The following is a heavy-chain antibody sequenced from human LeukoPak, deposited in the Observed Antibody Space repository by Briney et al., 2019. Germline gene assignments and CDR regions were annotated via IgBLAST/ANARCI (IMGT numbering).Heavy chain of an antibody. J-gene: IGHJ4*02. CDR3: ARGLRVQLWYFDY. V-gene: IGHV1-69*13. Sequence: SVKVSCKASGGTFSSYAISWVRQAPGQGLEWMGGIIPIFGTANYARKFQGRVTITADESTSTAYMELSSLRSEDTAVYYCARGLRVQLWYFDYWGQGTLVTVSS. D-gene: IGHD5-18*01. CDR1: GGTFSSYA. CDR2: IIPIFGTA.